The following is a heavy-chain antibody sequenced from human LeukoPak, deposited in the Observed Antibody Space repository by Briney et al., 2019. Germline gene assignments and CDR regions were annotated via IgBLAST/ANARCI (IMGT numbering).Heavy chain of an antibody. CDR3: ARGGYSYGYGFDY. D-gene: IGHD5-18*01. J-gene: IGHJ4*02. V-gene: IGHV4-59*01. CDR2: IYYSGST. Sequence: SETLSLTCTVSGGSISSYYWSWIRQPPGKGLEWIGYIYYSGSTNYNPSLKSRVTISVDTSKNQFSLKLSSVTAADTAVYYCARGGYSYGYGFDYWGQGTLVTVSS. CDR1: GGSISSYY.